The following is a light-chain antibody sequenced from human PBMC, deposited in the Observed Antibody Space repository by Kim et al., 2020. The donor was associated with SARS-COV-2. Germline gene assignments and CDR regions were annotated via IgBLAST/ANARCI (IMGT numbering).Light chain of an antibody. Sequence: SPGERAILSCKASQSITSSLAWFQQKPGQAPRLLIYNRSTRAPDIPARFSGSGSETEFTLTISSLQSEDFAVYYCQQYHDWPPWTFGQGTKVDIK. CDR1: QSITSS. CDR3: QQYHDWPPWT. CDR2: NRS. J-gene: IGKJ1*01. V-gene: IGKV3-15*01.